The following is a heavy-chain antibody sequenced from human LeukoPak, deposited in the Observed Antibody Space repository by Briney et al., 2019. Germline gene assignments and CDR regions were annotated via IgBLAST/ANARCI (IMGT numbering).Heavy chain of an antibody. CDR2: INHSGST. V-gene: IGHV4-34*01. Sequence: SETLSLTCAVYGGSFSGYYWSWIRQPPGKGLEWIGEINHSGSTSYNPSLKSRVTISVDTSKNQFSLKLSSVTAADTAVYYCARLTTVNDYWGQGTLVTVSS. CDR1: GGSFSGYY. D-gene: IGHD4-17*01. CDR3: ARLTTVNDY. J-gene: IGHJ4*02.